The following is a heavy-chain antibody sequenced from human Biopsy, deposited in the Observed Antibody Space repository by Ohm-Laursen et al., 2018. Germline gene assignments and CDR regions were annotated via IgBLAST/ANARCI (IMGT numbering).Heavy chain of an antibody. CDR2: INTSGGST. CDR1: GFTFSSYA. D-gene: IGHD2-15*01. Sequence: GSLRLSCTASGFTFSSYAMTWVRQAPGKGLEWVSVINTSGGSTHYTVPVKGRFTISRDDSKNTVYLQMNSLRVEDRAVYYCARPMSRVVAYGMDVWGQGTTVTVSS. CDR3: ARPMSRVVAYGMDV. V-gene: IGHV3-23*01. J-gene: IGHJ6*02.